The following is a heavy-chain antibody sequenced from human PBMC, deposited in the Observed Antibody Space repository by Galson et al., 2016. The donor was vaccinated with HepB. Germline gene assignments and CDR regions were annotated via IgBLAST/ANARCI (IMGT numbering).Heavy chain of an antibody. CDR3: VGSGSQAH. Sequence: SLRLSCAASGFTFSGFWMSWVRQAPGKGLEWVANIKEDGSGTYYVDSVKGRFTIFRDNAQNTGYLQMNSLRAEDTAVYYCVGSGSQAHWGQGTLVTVSS. V-gene: IGHV3-7*01. CDR1: GFTFSGFW. D-gene: IGHD1-26*01. CDR2: IKEDGSGT. J-gene: IGHJ4*02.